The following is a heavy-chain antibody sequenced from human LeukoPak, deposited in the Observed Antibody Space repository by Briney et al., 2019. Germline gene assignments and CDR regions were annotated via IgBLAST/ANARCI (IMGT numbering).Heavy chain of an antibody. CDR3: ATIGESRGWYGPFDY. J-gene: IGHJ4*02. CDR1: GYTFTGYY. CDR2: INPNSGGT. V-gene: IGHV1-2*02. D-gene: IGHD6-19*01. Sequence: ASVKVSCKASGYTFTGYYMHWVRQAPGQGLEWMGWINPNSGGTNYAQKFQGRVTMTRDTSISTAYMELSRLRSDDTAVYYCATIGESRGWYGPFDYWGQGTLVTVSS.